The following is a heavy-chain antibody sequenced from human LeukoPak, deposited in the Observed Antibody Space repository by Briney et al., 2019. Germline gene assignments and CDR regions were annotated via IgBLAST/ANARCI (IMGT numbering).Heavy chain of an antibody. D-gene: IGHD1-26*01. Sequence: SETLSLTCTVSGGSISSYYWSWIRQPPGKGLEWIGYIYYSGSTNYNPSLKSRVTISVDTSKNQFSLKLSSVTAADTAVYYCARGATLDSGFDYWGQGTLVTVSS. CDR2: IYYSGST. V-gene: IGHV4-59*08. CDR3: ARGATLDSGFDY. CDR1: GGSISSYY. J-gene: IGHJ4*02.